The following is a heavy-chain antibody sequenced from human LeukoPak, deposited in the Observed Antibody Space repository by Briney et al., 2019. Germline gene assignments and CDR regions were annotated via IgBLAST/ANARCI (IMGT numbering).Heavy chain of an antibody. D-gene: IGHD2-2*01. CDR2: IKQDGSEK. J-gene: IGHJ4*02. CDR1: GFTFSSYW. Sequence: GGSLRLSCAASGFTFSSYWMSWVRQAPGKGLEWVANIKQDGSEKYYVDSVKGRFTISRDNAKNSLYLQMYSLRAEDTAVYYCARVKGVPAAKNYFDYWGQGTLVTVSS. CDR3: ARVKGVPAAKNYFDY. V-gene: IGHV3-7*01.